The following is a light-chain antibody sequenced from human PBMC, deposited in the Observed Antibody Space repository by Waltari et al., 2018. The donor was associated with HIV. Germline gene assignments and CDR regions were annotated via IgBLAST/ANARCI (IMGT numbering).Light chain of an antibody. CDR2: SRN. CDR1: RSNVKSNA. J-gene: IGLJ3*02. Sequence: QSVLTQPPSASGAPGQRVTITCSGDRSNVKSNAVNWYQQLPGTAPKLLIDSRNKRPSGVPDRFSGSKSGTSASLVISGLQSEDEAEYYCAAWDDSLTGWVFGGGTKVSVL. CDR3: AAWDDSLTGWV. V-gene: IGLV1-44*01.